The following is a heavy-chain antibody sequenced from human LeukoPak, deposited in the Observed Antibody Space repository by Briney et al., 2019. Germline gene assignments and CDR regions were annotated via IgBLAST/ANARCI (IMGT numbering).Heavy chain of an antibody. Sequence: GGSLRLSCAASGFTFRSYAMSWVRQAPGKGLEWVSAISGSGGSTYYADSVKGRFTISRDNSKNTLFLQMNSLRAEDTAVYYCAKEQAPHYYGSGSYYLDYWGQGTLVTVSS. V-gene: IGHV3-23*01. CDR3: AKEQAPHYYGSGSYYLDY. D-gene: IGHD3-10*01. J-gene: IGHJ4*02. CDR1: GFTFRSYA. CDR2: ISGSGGST.